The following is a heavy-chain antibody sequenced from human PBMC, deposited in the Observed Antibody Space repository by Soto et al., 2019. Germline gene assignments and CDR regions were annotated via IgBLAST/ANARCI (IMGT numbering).Heavy chain of an antibody. CDR2: IYYSGST. D-gene: IGHD6-6*01. CDR3: GRGGGVAARTFDY. J-gene: IGHJ4*02. CDR1: GGSINDFY. Sequence: SETLSLTCTVSGGSINDFYWSWIRQPPGKGLEWIGYIYYSGSTDYNPSLKGRVTLSVDTSKNQFSLKLRSVTAADTAVCYCGRGGGVAARTFDYWGQAALGDGSS. V-gene: IGHV4-59*01.